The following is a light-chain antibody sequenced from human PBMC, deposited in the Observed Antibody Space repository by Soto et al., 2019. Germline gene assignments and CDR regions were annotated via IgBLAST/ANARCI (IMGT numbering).Light chain of an antibody. CDR2: GAS. J-gene: IGKJ5*01. Sequence: DIQMTQSPSSLSASVGDRITITCRASHSIGRRLDWYQQKPGQAPKFLIYGASTLQSGVPSRFSGSGSGTDFTLTVNSLQPDDFATYYCQQSYNSPVTFGQGTRLEI. CDR3: QQSYNSPVT. V-gene: IGKV1-39*01. CDR1: HSIGRR.